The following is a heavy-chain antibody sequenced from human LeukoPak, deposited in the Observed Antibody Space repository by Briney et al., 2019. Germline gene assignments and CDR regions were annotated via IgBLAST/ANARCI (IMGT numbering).Heavy chain of an antibody. CDR1: GLTFDDYA. V-gene: IGHV3-43*02. CDR3: ANPRIAVAGYYFDY. J-gene: IGHJ4*02. D-gene: IGHD6-19*01. Sequence: GGALILSCVASGLTFDDYAMHWVRQAPGKGLHRVSFISGDGGSTYYADSVEGRFTISRDNSKCSLYLQMNSLRTEDTALYYCANPRIAVAGYYFDYWGQGTLVTVSS. CDR2: ISGDGGST.